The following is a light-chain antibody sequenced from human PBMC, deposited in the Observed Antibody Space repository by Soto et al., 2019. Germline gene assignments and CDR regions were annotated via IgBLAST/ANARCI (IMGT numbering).Light chain of an antibody. J-gene: IGLJ2*01. CDR2: DVS. CDR1: RSDVGGYNY. Sequence: QSALPQPASVSVSPGQSIPISCTGTRSDVGGYNYVSWYQQHPGKAPKLMIYDVSNRPSGVSNRFSGSKSGNTASLTISGRQAEDEADYYCSSYTSSSTVVFGGGTKVTVL. V-gene: IGLV2-14*01. CDR3: SSYTSSSTVV.